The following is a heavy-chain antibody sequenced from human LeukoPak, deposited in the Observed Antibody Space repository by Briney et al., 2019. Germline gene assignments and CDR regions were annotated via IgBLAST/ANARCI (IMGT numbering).Heavy chain of an antibody. CDR2: IYYSGST. CDR3: ARDLVTVTKGFDI. D-gene: IGHD4-17*01. Sequence: SETLSLTCTASGGSISSGGYYWSWIRQHPGKGLEWIGYIYYSGSTYYNPSLKSRVTISVDTSKNQFSLKLRSVTAADTAVYYCARDLVTVTKGFDIWGQGTMVSVSS. V-gene: IGHV4-31*03. J-gene: IGHJ3*02. CDR1: GGSISSGGYY.